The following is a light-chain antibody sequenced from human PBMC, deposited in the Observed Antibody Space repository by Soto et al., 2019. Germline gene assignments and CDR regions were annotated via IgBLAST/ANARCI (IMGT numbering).Light chain of an antibody. Sequence: QMTQSPSSLSASVGEKIIITCRASRDVGSDVSWCQQKPGQAPKLLIYAASNLYTGVPSRFSGSRSGTEFTLTISSLQPEDFATYYCQQYDSLPTFGGGTKVDIK. J-gene: IGKJ4*01. CDR2: AAS. V-gene: IGKV1-17*01. CDR1: RDVGSD. CDR3: QQYDSLPT.